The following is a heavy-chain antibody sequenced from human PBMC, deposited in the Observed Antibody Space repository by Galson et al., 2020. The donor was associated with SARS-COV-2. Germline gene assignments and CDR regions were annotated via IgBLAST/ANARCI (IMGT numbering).Heavy chain of an antibody. V-gene: IGHV4-59*01. Sequence: SETLSLTCTVSGGSISSYYCSWIRQPPGTGRDRIGYISYPGTTTYNPSLQSRVTMSVDTSRNQFPLNLKSVIAADTAVYYCARQTGGRYSSPLNYWGRGTLVTVSS. CDR3: ARQTGGRYSSPLNY. CDR1: GGSISSYY. D-gene: IGHD6-19*01. J-gene: IGHJ4*02. CDR2: ISYPGTT.